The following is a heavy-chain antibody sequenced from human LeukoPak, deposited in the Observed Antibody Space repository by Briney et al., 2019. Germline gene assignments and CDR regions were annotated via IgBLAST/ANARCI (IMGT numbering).Heavy chain of an antibody. J-gene: IGHJ4*02. CDR2: VYSGGSGST. V-gene: IGHV3-53*01. CDR1: GFTVSNSY. D-gene: IGHD2-2*01. Sequence: GGSLRLYCAASGFTVSNSYMSWVRPAPGQGLEWVSVVYSGGSGSTYYADSVKGRFTISTDNSKNTLNLQMNSLRAEDTAVYYCAHREATSWAHDYWGQGTLVTVSS. CDR3: AHREATSWAHDY.